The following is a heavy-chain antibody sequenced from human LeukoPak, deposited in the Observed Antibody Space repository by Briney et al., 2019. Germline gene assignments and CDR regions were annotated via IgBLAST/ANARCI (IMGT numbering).Heavy chain of an antibody. Sequence: GGSLRLSCAASGFTFSSYGMHWVRQAPGKGLEWVAVISYDGSNKYYADSVKGRFTISRDNSKNTLYLQMNSLRAEDTAVYYCAKDRLGYCSGSGCYTSPDYWGQGTLVTVSS. J-gene: IGHJ4*02. CDR1: GFTFSSYG. D-gene: IGHD2-15*01. CDR2: ISYDGSNK. CDR3: AKDRLGYCSGSGCYTSPDY. V-gene: IGHV3-30*18.